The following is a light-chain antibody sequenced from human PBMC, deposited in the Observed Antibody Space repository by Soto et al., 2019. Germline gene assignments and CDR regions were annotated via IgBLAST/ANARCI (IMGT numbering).Light chain of an antibody. CDR2: KAS. CDR3: QQYNSYSLT. J-gene: IGKJ2*01. Sequence: DIQMTQSPSTLSASVGDRVTITCRASQSISSWLAWYQQKPGKAPKLLISKASSLESGVPSRFSGSGSGTEFTLTISSLQPDDFATYYCQQYNSYSLTFGQGTKLEIK. V-gene: IGKV1-5*03. CDR1: QSISSW.